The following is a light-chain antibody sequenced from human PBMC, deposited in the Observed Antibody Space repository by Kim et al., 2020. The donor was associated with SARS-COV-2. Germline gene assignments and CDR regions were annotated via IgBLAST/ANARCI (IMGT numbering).Light chain of an antibody. Sequence: GKPVTLSCPASSGNITSNYVQWYQQRPGSAPTTVMYEDKQRPSGVPDRFSGSIDVTSNSASLTISGLETEDEADYYCQTWHITNPLFGGGTQLTVL. CDR3: QTWHITNPL. V-gene: IGLV6-57*02. J-gene: IGLJ3*02. CDR2: EDK. CDR1: SGNITSNY.